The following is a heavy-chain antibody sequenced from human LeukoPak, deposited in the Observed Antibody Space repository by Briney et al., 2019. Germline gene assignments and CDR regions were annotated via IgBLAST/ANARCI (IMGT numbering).Heavy chain of an antibody. CDR2: IYYSGST. D-gene: IGHD3-10*01. J-gene: IGHJ6*02. CDR1: GGSIGSSSYY. V-gene: IGHV4-39*01. Sequence: PSETLSLTCTVSGGSIGSSSYYWGWIRQPPGKGLEWIESIYYSGSTYYNPSLKSRVTISVDTSKNQFSLKLSSVTAADTAVYYCARLWFGAFSRYYYGMDVWGQGTTVTVSS. CDR3: ARLWFGAFSRYYYGMDV.